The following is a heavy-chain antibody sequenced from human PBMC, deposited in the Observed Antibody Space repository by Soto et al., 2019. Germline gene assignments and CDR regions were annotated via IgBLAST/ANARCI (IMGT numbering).Heavy chain of an antibody. CDR2: INPNSGGT. CDR3: ARAPRYCSSTSCPFDY. J-gene: IGHJ4*02. Sequence: QVQLVQSGAEVKKPGASVKVSCKASGYTFTGYYMHWVRQAPGQGLEWMGWINPNSGGTNYAQKFQGWVTMTRDTSISTASMELSRLRSDDTAVYYCARAPRYCSSTSCPFDYWGQGTLVTVSS. D-gene: IGHD2-2*01. V-gene: IGHV1-2*04. CDR1: GYTFTGYY.